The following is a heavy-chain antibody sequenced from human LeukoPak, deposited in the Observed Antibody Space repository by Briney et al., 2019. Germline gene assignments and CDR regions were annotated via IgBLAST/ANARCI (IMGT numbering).Heavy chain of an antibody. V-gene: IGHV1-18*01. D-gene: IGHD5-18*01. J-gene: IGHJ4*02. Sequence: GASVKVSCKASGYTFTSYGISWVRQAPGQGLEWMGWTSAYNGNTNYAQKLQGRVTMTTDTSTSTAYMELRSLRSDDTAVYYCATTSRRGYSYGYADYWSQGTLVTVSS. CDR2: TSAYNGNT. CDR1: GYTFTSYG. CDR3: ATTSRRGYSYGYADY.